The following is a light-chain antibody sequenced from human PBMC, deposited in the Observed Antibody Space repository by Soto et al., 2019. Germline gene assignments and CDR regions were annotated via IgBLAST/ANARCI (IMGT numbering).Light chain of an antibody. CDR3: MQALQTPIT. CDR2: LSS. J-gene: IGKJ4*01. V-gene: IGKV2-28*01. Sequence: EIVMTQSPLSLPVTPGESASISCRSTQSLLHTNGHNYLDWYLQKAGQSPQLLLFLSSNRAFGVPDRLSGSGSGTHFTLNISRVGAEDVGLYFCMQALQTPITFGGGTKVEIK. CDR1: QSLLHTNGHNY.